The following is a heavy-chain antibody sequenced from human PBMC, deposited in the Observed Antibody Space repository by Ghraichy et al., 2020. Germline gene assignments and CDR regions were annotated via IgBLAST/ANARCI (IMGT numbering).Heavy chain of an antibody. D-gene: IGHD2-21*01. CDR1: GFTLGDRH. CDR3: VVFPPGD. Sequence: GGSLRLSCAASGFTLGDRHMDWVRQAPGKGLEWVGRTTGKAGSYTTVYGASVKGRFTLSRDNSRQSMFLQMNSLKTEDSAVYFCVVFPPGDWGQGTLVTVSS. V-gene: IGHV3-72*01. CDR2: TTGKAGSYTT. J-gene: IGHJ4*02.